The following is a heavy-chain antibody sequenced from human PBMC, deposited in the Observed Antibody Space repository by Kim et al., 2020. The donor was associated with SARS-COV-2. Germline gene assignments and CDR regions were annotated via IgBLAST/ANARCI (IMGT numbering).Heavy chain of an antibody. CDR3: ARVNPIAGGWYDAFD. J-gene: IGHJ3*02. CDR2: IRSKANGYAT. D-gene: IGHD6-19*01. V-gene: IGHV3-73*01. CDR1: GFTLSGST. Sequence: GGSLRLSCAASGFTLSGSTVHWVRQASGKGLEWVGRIRSKANGYATAYAASVKNRFTISRDDSKNTAYLQMNRLKTEDTAVYYCARVNPIAGGWYDAFD.